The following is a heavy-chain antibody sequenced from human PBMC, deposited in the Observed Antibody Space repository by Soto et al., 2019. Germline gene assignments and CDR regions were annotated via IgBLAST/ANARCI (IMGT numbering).Heavy chain of an antibody. D-gene: IGHD3-10*01. V-gene: IGHV3-23*01. J-gene: IGHJ4*02. CDR2: ISGSGGST. CDR3: AKGRGMVRGVPYYFDY. CDR1: GFTFSSYA. Sequence: EVQLLESGGGLVQPGGSLRFSCAASGFTFSSYAMSWVRQAPGKGLGWVSAISGSGGSTYYADSVKGRFTISRDNSKNTLYLQMNSLRAEDTAVYYCAKGRGMVRGVPYYFDYWGQGTLVTVSS.